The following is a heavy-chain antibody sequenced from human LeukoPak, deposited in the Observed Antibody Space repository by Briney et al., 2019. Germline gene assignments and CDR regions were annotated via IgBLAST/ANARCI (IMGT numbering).Heavy chain of an antibody. V-gene: IGHV3-74*01. CDR2: VNADGSSI. J-gene: IGHJ4*02. D-gene: IGHD1-26*01. CDR3: VRGYSGSYYFDN. CDR1: GFTFSYYW. Sequence: GGSLRLSCVASGFTFSYYWMHWVRHAPGKGLVWVSRVNADGSSITYADSVKGRFTISRDNAKNTLYLQMNSLRAEDTAVYYCVRGYSGSYYFDNWGQGTLVTVSS.